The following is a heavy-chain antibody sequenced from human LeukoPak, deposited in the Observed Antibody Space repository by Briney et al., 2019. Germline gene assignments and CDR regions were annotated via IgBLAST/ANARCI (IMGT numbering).Heavy chain of an antibody. CDR1: GFTVSSDY. D-gene: IGHD2-15*01. V-gene: IGHV3-66*01. J-gene: IGHJ3*02. CDR3: ARGYCSGGSCYWGAFDI. CDR2: VYSGGST. Sequence: GGSLRLSCAASGFTVSSDYMIWVRQAPGKGLEWVSVVYSGGSTYYADSVKGRFTISRDNSKNTLYLQMNNLRAEDTAVYYCARGYCSGGSCYWGAFDIWGQGTMVTVSS.